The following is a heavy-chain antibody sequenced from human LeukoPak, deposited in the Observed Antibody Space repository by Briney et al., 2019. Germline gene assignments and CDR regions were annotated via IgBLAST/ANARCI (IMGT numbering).Heavy chain of an antibody. D-gene: IGHD6-13*01. CDR1: GGSISINNYY. Sequence: SETLSLTCTVSGGSISINNYYWGWIRQPPGKGLEWIGSIYYTGTTYYNPSLKSRVTISVDTSKNQFSLKLTSVTAADTAVYYCARSGPQSSSSWFHSSYWGQGTLVTVSS. CDR2: IYYTGTT. J-gene: IGHJ4*02. CDR3: ARSGPQSSSSWFHSSY. V-gene: IGHV4-39*07.